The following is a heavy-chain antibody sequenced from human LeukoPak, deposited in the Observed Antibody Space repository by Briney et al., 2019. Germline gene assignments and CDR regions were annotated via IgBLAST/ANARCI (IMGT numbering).Heavy chain of an antibody. D-gene: IGHD6-6*01. CDR1: GGTFSSYA. Sequence: ASVKVSCKASGGTFSSYAISWVRRAPGQGLEWMGRIIPILGIANYAQKFQGRVTITRNTSISTAYMELSSLRSEDTAVYYCARLSYSSSSNFDYWGQGTLVTVSS. J-gene: IGHJ4*02. V-gene: IGHV1-69*04. CDR2: IIPILGIA. CDR3: ARLSYSSSSNFDY.